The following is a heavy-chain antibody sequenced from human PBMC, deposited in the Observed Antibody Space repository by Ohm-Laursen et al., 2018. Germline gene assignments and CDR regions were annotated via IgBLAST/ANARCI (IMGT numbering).Heavy chain of an antibody. CDR3: ARGRLSGTRRALDI. D-gene: IGHD1-7*01. CDR1: GYTFSSYD. Sequence: ASVKVSCKASGYTFSSYDIHWVRQATGQGLEWMGWMNPKNDDTGYAHKFQGRVTMSRNTSISTANLEMTSLRSEDTAVYYCARGRLSGTRRALDIWGQGTLVTVSS. J-gene: IGHJ3*02. V-gene: IGHV1-8*01. CDR2: MNPKNDDT.